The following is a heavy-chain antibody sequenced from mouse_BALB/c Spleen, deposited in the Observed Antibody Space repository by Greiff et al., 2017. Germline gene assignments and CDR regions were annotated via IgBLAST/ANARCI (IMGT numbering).Heavy chain of an antibody. Sequence: EVQLQESGPGLVKPSQSLSLTCTVTGYSITSDYAWNWIRQFPGNKLEWMGYISYSGSTSYNPSLKSRISITRDTSKNQFFLQLNSVTTEDTATYYCAREVITTATTWFAYWGQGTLVTVSA. J-gene: IGHJ3*01. D-gene: IGHD1-2*01. V-gene: IGHV3-2*02. CDR2: ISYSGST. CDR1: GYSITSDYA. CDR3: AREVITTATTWFAY.